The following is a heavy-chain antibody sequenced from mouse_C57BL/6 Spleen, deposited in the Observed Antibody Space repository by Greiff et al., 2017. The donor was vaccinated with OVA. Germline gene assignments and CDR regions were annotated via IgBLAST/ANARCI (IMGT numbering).Heavy chain of an antibody. CDR2: LSPSTGTT. CDR3: ARSGDDSYYAMDY. J-gene: IGHJ4*01. D-gene: IGHD2-4*01. Sequence: VQLQQSVAELVRPGASVKLSCTASGFNIKNTYMHWVKQRPEQGLEWICMLSPSTGTTTSAPNFQGKATITADTSSNTAYLQLSSLTSEDTAIYYCARSGDDSYYAMDYWGQGTSVTVSS. CDR1: GFNIKNTY. V-gene: IGHV14-3*01.